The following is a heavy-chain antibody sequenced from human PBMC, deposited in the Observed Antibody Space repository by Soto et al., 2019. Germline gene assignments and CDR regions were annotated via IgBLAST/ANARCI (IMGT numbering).Heavy chain of an antibody. CDR2: ISADSGNT. V-gene: IGHV1-18*04. Sequence: QVYLVQSGAEVKKPGASVRVSCKASGSTFSNFGIAWVRLAPGQGLEWMGWISADSGNTHDAQSFQGRFTMTINTSTGTASMELRSLTSDSTANSYCAYCYVGVDNYYGVDVWGQGTTVTVSS. CDR3: AYCYVGVDNYYGVDV. CDR1: GSTFSNFG. J-gene: IGHJ6*02. D-gene: IGHD3-10*02.